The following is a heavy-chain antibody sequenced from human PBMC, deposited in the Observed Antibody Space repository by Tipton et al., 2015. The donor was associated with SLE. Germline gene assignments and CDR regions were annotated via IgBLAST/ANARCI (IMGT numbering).Heavy chain of an antibody. J-gene: IGHJ6*02. Sequence: TLSLTCTVSGASINSNFWSWIRQSPGKGLEWIGYIYSGGSTKYNPYFESRVTMSIDTSKNLFSLKLSSVTAADTAVYYCARGRYYYYGMDVWGQGTTVTVSS. CDR3: ARGRYYYYGMDV. CDR1: GASINSNF. V-gene: IGHV4-59*01. CDR2: IYSGGST.